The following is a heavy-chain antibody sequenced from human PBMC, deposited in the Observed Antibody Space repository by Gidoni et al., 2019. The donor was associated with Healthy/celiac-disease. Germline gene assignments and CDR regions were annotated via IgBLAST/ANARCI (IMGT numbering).Heavy chain of an antibody. CDR3: ARVMGPVVPAATNYYYYGMDV. J-gene: IGHJ6*02. CDR1: GFTFSSYG. CDR2: IWYDGSNK. D-gene: IGHD2-2*01. V-gene: IGHV3-33*01. Sequence: QVQLVESGGGVVQPGRSLRLSCAASGFTFSSYGMHWVRQAPGKGLEWVAVIWYDGSNKYYADSVKGRFTISRDNSKNTLYLQMNSLRAEDTAVYYCARVMGPVVPAATNYYYYGMDVWGQGTTVTVSS.